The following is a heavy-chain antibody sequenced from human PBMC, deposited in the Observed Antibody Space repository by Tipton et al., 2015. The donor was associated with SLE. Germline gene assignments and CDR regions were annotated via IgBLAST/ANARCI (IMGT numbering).Heavy chain of an antibody. CDR2: IYTSGST. CDR1: GGSISSGSYY. D-gene: IGHD4-23*01. V-gene: IGHV4-61*02. J-gene: IGHJ4*02. CDR3: AREGDGNSYDY. Sequence: TLSLTCTVSGGSISSGSYYWSWIRQPAGKGLEWIGRIYTSGSTNYNPSLKSRVTISVDTSKNQFSLKLSSVTAADTAVYYCAREGDGNSYDYWGQGTLVTVSS.